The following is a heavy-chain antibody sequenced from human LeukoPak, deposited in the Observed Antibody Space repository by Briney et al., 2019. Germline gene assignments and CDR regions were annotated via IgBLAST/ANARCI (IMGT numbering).Heavy chain of an antibody. CDR2: ISGSGGST. D-gene: IGHD7-27*01. V-gene: IGHV3-23*01. Sequence: GGSLRLSCTASGFTFSSYAMNWVRQDPGKGLEWVSAISGSGGSTYYADSVKGRFTISRDDSKNTLYLQMNGLRAEDSAVYYCAKDRPANWGYYFDYWGQGTLVTVSS. CDR1: GFTFSSYA. J-gene: IGHJ4*02. CDR3: AKDRPANWGYYFDY.